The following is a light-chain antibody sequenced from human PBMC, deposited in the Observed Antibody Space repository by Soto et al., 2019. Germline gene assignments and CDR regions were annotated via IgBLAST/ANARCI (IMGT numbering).Light chain of an antibody. J-gene: IGKJ2*01. CDR2: GVS. Sequence: EIVLTQSPGTLSLSPGERATLSCRASQRVSSSYLAWYQQKPGQAPRLLIYGVSSRATVIPDRFSGSGSGTDFTLTISRLEPEDFAVYYCQQYCSSYPFGQGPKLQIK. V-gene: IGKV3-20*01. CDR3: QQYCSSYP. CDR1: QRVSSSY.